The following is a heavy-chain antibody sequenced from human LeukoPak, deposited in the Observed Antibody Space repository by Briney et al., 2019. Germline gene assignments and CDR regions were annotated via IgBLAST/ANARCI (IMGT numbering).Heavy chain of an antibody. CDR3: AGSWNYFDY. CDR1: GGSFSGYY. J-gene: IGHJ4*02. Sequence: SETLSLTCAVYGGSFSGYYWSWIRQPPGKGLEWIGEINHSGSTNYNPSLKSRVTISVDTSKNQFSPKLSSVTAADTAVYYCAGSWNYFDYWGQGTLVTVSS. D-gene: IGHD3-10*01. CDR2: INHSGST. V-gene: IGHV4-34*01.